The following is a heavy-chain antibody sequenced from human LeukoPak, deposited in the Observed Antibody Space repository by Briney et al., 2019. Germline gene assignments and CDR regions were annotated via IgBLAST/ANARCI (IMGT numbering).Heavy chain of an antibody. CDR2: INHSGST. D-gene: IGHD6-13*01. CDR1: GGSFSGYY. J-gene: IGHJ4*02. V-gene: IGHV4-34*01. CDR3: ARVNTGSSWYQVQPPER. Sequence: SETLSLTCAVYGGSFSGYYWSWIHQPPGKGLEWIGEINHSGSTNYNPSLKSRVTISVDTSKNQFSLKLSSVTAADTAVYYCARVNTGSSWYQVQPPERWGQGTLVTVSS.